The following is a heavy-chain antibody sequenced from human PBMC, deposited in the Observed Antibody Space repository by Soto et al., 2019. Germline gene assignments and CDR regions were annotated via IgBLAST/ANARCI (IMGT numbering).Heavy chain of an antibody. D-gene: IGHD6-13*01. J-gene: IGHJ6*03. CDR1: GFTFSSYA. CDR2: ISGSGGST. V-gene: IGHV3-23*01. CDR3: ANSAAGTYYYYMDV. Sequence: GGSLRLSCAASGFTFSSYAMSWVRQAPGKGLEWVSAISGSGGSTYYADSVKGRFTISRDNSKNTLYLQMNSLRAEDTAVYYCANSAAGTYYYYMDVWGKGTTVTVSS.